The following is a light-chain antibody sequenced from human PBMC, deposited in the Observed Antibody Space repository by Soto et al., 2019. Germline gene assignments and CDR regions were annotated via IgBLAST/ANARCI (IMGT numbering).Light chain of an antibody. CDR1: SGSIASNY. CDR3: QSADNSNHVV. J-gene: IGLJ2*01. V-gene: IGLV6-57*04. CDR2: EDN. Sequence: FMLTQPHSVSESPGKTITISCTRSSGSIASNYVQWYQQRPGSAPTIVLYEDNLRPSGVPGRFSGSVDSSSNSASLTIAGLKTEDEADYYCQSADNSNHVVFGGGTKLTVL.